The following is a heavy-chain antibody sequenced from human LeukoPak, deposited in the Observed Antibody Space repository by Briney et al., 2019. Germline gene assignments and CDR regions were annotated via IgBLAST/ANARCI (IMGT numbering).Heavy chain of an antibody. V-gene: IGHV3-53*01. CDR1: GFSVSSNY. J-gene: IGHJ4*02. CDR3: VRHYNGISFDY. Sequence: PGGSLRLSCAASGFSVSSNYMSWIRQAPGKGLEWVSVIYSGGDTYYADSVKDRFTISRDNSKNTLSLQMNSLRAEDTAIYFCVRHYNGISFDYWGQGTLVTVSS. CDR2: IYSGGDT. D-gene: IGHD2-8*01.